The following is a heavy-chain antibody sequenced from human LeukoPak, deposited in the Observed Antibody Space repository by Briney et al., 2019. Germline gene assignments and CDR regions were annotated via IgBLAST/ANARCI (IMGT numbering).Heavy chain of an antibody. CDR2: IYHSGST. CDR3: ARGLVPPAHY. Sequence: SETLSLTCTVSGGSISSYYWSWIRQPPGKGLEWIGYIYHSGSTYYNPSLKSRVTISVDTSKNQFSLKLNSVTAADTAVYYCARGLVPPAHYWGQGTLVTVSS. V-gene: IGHV4-59*01. J-gene: IGHJ4*02. CDR1: GGSISSYY. D-gene: IGHD2-2*01.